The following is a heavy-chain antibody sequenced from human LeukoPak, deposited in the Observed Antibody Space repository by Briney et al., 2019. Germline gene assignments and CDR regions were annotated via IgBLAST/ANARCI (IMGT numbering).Heavy chain of an antibody. CDR3: TTDHTDIGRYIGLGRTGVF. CDR2: IQCKGDGEAT. D-gene: IGHD3-16*01. Sequence: GGSLRLSCATSGFTFSSSWMSWVRQAPGKGLEWVGHIQCKGDGEATDYGAAVKGRFTISRDDSKDTLYLQMNNLQSEDTAIYYSTTDHTDIGRYIGLGRTGVFWGQGTLATVSS. CDR1: GFTFSSSW. J-gene: IGHJ4*02. V-gene: IGHV3-15*01.